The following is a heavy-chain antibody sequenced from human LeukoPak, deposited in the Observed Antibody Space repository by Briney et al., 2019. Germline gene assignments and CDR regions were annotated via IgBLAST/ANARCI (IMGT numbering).Heavy chain of an antibody. J-gene: IGHJ4*02. V-gene: IGHV1-46*01. CDR2: INPSGGST. CDR3: ARGGRHDYGDSPSDY. Sequence: ASVKVSCKASGYTFTSYYMHWVRQAPGQGLEWMGIINPSGGSTSYAQKFQGRVTMTRDTSTSTVYMELSSLRSEDTAVYYCARGGRHDYGDSPSDYWGQGTLVTVSS. CDR1: GYTFTSYY. D-gene: IGHD4-17*01.